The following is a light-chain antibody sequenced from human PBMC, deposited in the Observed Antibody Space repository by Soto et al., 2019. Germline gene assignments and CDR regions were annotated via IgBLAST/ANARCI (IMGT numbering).Light chain of an antibody. Sequence: TQLTQSPSSLSASVGDRVTITCRASQDISSRLAWYQQKPGKAPKRLIFAASSLQSGVPSRFSGSGSGTDFTLTISSPQPEDFATYYCLQYKNSPITFGQGTRLEIK. CDR1: QDISSR. V-gene: IGKV1D-16*01. CDR2: AAS. CDR3: LQYKNSPIT. J-gene: IGKJ5*01.